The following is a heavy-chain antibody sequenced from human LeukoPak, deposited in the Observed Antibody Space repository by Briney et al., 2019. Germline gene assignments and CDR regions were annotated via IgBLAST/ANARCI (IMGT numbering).Heavy chain of an antibody. CDR3: AREGNWNNFDY. J-gene: IGHJ4*02. V-gene: IGHV3-48*03. CDR1: GFTFSNYE. CDR2: ISGSAGTL. Sequence: GGSLRLSCAASGFTFSNYEMNWVRQAPGEGLEWVSYISGSAGTLYYADSVKGRFTTSRDNAKKSLYLQMNSLRAEDTAVYYCAREGNWNNFDYWGQGTLVTVSS. D-gene: IGHD1-1*01.